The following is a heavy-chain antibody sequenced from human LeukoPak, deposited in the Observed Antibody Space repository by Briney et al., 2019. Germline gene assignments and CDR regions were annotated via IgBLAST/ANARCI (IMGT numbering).Heavy chain of an antibody. Sequence: SETLSLTCTVSGGSISSGSYYWSWIRQPAGKGLEWIGRIYTSGSTNYNPSLKSRVTISVDTSKNQFSLKLSSVTAADTAVYYCAREGSGGDYYFDYWGQGTLVTVSS. CDR1: GGSISSGSYY. CDR3: AREGSGGDYYFDY. J-gene: IGHJ4*02. D-gene: IGHD2-21*02. CDR2: IYTSGST. V-gene: IGHV4-61*02.